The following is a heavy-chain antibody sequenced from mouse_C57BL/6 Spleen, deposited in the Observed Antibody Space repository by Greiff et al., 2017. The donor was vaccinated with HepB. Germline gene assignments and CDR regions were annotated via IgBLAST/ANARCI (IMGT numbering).Heavy chain of an antibody. CDR3: ARAEITTVVEYAMDY. CDR2: INPNNGGT. CDR1: GYTFTDYY. V-gene: IGHV1-26*01. J-gene: IGHJ4*01. Sequence: EVQLQQSGPELVKPGASVKISCKASGYTFTDYYMNWVKQSHGKSLEWIGDINPNNGGTSYNQKFKGKATLTVDKSSSTAYMELRSLTSEDSAVYYCARAEITTVVEYAMDYWGQGTSVTVSS. D-gene: IGHD1-1*01.